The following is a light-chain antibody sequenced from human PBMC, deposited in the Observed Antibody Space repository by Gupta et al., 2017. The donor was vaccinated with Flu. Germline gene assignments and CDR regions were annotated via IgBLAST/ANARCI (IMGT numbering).Light chain of an antibody. CDR1: QRISRY. CDR3: QQRDSTPLT. J-gene: IGKJ1*01. Sequence: DIQMTHSPSTLSASVVDRVTITCRASQRISRYLNWYQQKPGKAPKLLSYAASRVESGVPSRFSGSGSGTDFTLTISRRQPEDFATYYCQQRDSTPLTFGQGTKVEIK. CDR2: AAS. V-gene: IGKV1-39*01.